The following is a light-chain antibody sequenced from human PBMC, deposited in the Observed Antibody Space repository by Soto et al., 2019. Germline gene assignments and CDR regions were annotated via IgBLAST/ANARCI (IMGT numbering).Light chain of an antibody. J-gene: IGKJ3*01. CDR2: DAS. Sequence: DIQMTQSPSSLSASVGDRVAITCRASQDISNFLNWYQQTPGKAPKLLTYDASDLETVVPSRFSGTGSGTDFTFTISNVQPEDTATYYCQQYDSLPFTFGPGTKVEIK. CDR3: QQYDSLPFT. V-gene: IGKV1-33*01. CDR1: QDISNF.